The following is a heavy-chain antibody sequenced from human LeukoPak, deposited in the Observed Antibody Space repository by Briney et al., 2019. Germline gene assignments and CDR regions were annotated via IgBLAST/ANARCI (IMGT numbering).Heavy chain of an antibody. CDR2: INPSGGST. Sequence: GASVKVSCKASGYTFTSYYMHWVRQAPGQGLEWMGIINPSGGSTSYAQKFQGRVTMTRDTSTSTVYMELSSLRSEDTAVYYCASLHPGRGRPLHYFDYWGQGTLVTVSS. J-gene: IGHJ4*02. CDR3: ASLHPGRGRPLHYFDY. D-gene: IGHD3-10*01. CDR1: GYTFTSYY. V-gene: IGHV1-46*01.